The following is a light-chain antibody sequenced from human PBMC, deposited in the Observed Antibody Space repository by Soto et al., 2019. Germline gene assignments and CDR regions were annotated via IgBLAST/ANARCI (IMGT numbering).Light chain of an antibody. V-gene: IGKV3-11*01. CDR2: DAS. Sequence: EIVLTQSPATLSLSPGERATLSCRASQSVSSYLAWYQQKPGQAPRLLIYDASNRANGIPARFSGSGSGTDFNLTISSLEPEDVAVYYCQQRSNRPPFTFGPGTKVDIK. J-gene: IGKJ3*01. CDR3: QQRSNRPPFT. CDR1: QSVSSY.